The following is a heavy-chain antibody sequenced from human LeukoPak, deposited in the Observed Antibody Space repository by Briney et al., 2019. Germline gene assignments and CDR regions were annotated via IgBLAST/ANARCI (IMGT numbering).Heavy chain of an antibody. Sequence: GGSLRLSCAASGFTFSSYSMNWVRQAPGKGLEWVSYISSSSSTIYYADSVKGRFTISRDNSKNTLYLQMNSLRAEDTAVYYCAKLDAGYCSGGGCFMDYWGQGTLVTVSS. CDR1: GFTFSSYS. CDR2: ISSSSSTI. CDR3: AKLDAGYCSGGGCFMDY. V-gene: IGHV3-48*01. D-gene: IGHD2-15*01. J-gene: IGHJ4*02.